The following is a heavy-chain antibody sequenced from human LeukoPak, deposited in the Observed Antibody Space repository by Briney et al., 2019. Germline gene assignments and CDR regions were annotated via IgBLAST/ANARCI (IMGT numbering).Heavy chain of an antibody. CDR1: GYTFTSYY. CDR3: ARAIRELLCMYDFDY. D-gene: IGHD1-26*01. CDR2: INPSGGST. J-gene: IGHJ4*02. Sequence: ASVKVSCKASGYTFTSYYMHWVRQAPGQGLEWMGIINPSGGSTSYAQKFQGRVTMTGDMSTSTVYMELSSLRSEDTAVYYCARAIRELLCMYDFDYWGQGTLVTVSS. V-gene: IGHV1-46*01.